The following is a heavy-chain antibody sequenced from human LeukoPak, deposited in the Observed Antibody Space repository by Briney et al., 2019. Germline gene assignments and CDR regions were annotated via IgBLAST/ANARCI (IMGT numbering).Heavy chain of an antibody. Sequence: ASVKVSCEASGYTFTGYYMHWVRQAPGQGLEWMGWINPNSGGTNYAQKFQGRVTMTRDTSISTAYMELSRLRSDDTAVYYCARSGVTMVRGVIPRWFDPWGQGTLVTVSS. CDR1: GYTFTGYY. D-gene: IGHD3-10*01. CDR2: INPNSGGT. V-gene: IGHV1-2*02. CDR3: ARSGVTMVRGVIPRWFDP. J-gene: IGHJ5*02.